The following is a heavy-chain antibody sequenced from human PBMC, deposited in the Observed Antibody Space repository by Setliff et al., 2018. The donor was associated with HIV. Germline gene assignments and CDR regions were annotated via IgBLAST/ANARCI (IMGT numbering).Heavy chain of an antibody. CDR1: GYTFTNNG. CDR3: ARVQVGDPYYSYYYMDG. D-gene: IGHD2-8*02. Sequence: ASVKVSCKASGYTFTNNGINWVRQAPGQGLEWMGWISCDNGNTKYAQKLQGRVTMTTDTSTSTAYMELRNLRSDDTAVYYCARVQVGDPYYSYYYMDGWGEGTTVTVSS. V-gene: IGHV1-18*01. CDR2: ISCDNGNT. J-gene: IGHJ6*03.